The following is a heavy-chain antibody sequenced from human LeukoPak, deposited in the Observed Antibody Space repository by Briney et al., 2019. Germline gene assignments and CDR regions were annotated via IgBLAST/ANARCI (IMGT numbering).Heavy chain of an antibody. CDR1: GYSISSGYY. CDR2: IYHSGST. D-gene: IGHD3-22*01. J-gene: IGHJ3*02. CDR3: ARQGLYYYDSSGPDAFDI. Sequence: PSETLSLTCAVSGYSISSGYYWGWIRQPPGKGLEWIGSIYHSGSTYYNPSLKSRVTISVDTSKNQFSLKLSSVTAADTAVYYCARQGLYYYDSSGPDAFDIWGQGTMLTVSS. V-gene: IGHV4-38-2*01.